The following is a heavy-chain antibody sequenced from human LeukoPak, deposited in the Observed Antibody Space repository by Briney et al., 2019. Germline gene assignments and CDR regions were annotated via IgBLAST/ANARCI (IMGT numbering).Heavy chain of an antibody. J-gene: IGHJ4*02. CDR1: GGSISSYY. V-gene: IGHV4-59*01. D-gene: IGHD1-26*01. Sequence: SETLSLTCTVSGGSISSYYWSWIRQPPGKGLEWIGYIYYSGSTNYSPSLKSRVTISVDTSKNQFSLKLSSVTAADTAVYYCASLSRISGDDYWGQGTLVTVSS. CDR2: IYYSGST. CDR3: ASLSRISGDDY.